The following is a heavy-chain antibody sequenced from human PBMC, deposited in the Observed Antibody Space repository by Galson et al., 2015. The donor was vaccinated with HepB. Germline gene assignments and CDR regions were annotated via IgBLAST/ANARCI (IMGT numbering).Heavy chain of an antibody. CDR3: AKQYYYGMDV. CDR2: ISYDGSNK. CDR1: GFTFSSYG. V-gene: IGHV3-30*18. Sequence: SLRLSCAASGFTFSSYGMHWVRQAPGKGLEWVAVISYDGSNKYYADSVKGRFTISRDNSKNTLYLQMNSLRAEDTAVYYCAKQYYYGMDVWGQGTTVTVSS. J-gene: IGHJ6*02.